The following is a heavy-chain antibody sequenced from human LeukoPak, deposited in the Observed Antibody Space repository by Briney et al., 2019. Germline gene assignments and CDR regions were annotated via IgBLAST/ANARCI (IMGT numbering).Heavy chain of an antibody. CDR2: ISGSGGST. D-gene: IGHD2-15*01. CDR3: AKDQVVVVVAATPNWFDP. Sequence: GGSLRLSCAASGFTFSSYAMSWVRQAPGKGLEWVSAISGSGGSTYYADSVKGRFTISRDNSTNTLYLQMNSLRAEDTAVYYCAKDQVVVVVAATPNWFDPWGQGTLVTVSS. J-gene: IGHJ5*02. CDR1: GFTFSSYA. V-gene: IGHV3-23*01.